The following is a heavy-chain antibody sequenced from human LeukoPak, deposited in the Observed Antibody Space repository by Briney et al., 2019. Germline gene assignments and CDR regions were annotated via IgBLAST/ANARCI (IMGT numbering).Heavy chain of an antibody. J-gene: IGHJ3*02. Sequence: ASVKVSCKASGGTFSSYAISWVRQAPGQGLEWLGGIIPIFGTANYAQKFQGRVTITADESTSTAYMELSSLRSEDTAVYYCAREFRIQLWGAQERNDAFDIWGQGTMVTVSS. CDR3: AREFRIQLWGAQERNDAFDI. CDR1: GGTFSSYA. CDR2: IIPIFGTA. D-gene: IGHD5-18*01. V-gene: IGHV1-69*13.